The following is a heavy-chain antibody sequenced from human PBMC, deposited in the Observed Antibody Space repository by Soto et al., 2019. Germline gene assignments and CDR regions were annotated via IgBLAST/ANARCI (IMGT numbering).Heavy chain of an antibody. CDR1: GYSYVSYD. CDR3: ATGVYDSGSMDG. D-gene: IGHD3-3*01. J-gene: IGHJ6*02. Sequence: ASVTVSCKASGYSYVSYDISWVRQAPGQGLEWMGWISGYDGHTRYALKFQDRVTMTSDTSTSTVYLQMRSLKTEDTAVYYCATGVYDSGSMDGWGHGTTVTVSS. V-gene: IGHV1-18*01. CDR2: ISGYDGHT.